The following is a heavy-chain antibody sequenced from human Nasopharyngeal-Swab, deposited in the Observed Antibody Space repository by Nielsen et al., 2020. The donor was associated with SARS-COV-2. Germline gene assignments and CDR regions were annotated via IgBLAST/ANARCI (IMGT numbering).Heavy chain of an antibody. J-gene: IGHJ4*02. CDR2: IKQDGRET. CDR1: GFTFSNDW. D-gene: IGHD1-20*01. Sequence: GGSLRLSCAASGFTFSNDWMNWVRQTPGKGLEWVAIIKQDGRETYYVDSVRGRFTISRDNAKNSLSLVMTRLRADDTAVYYCAGVTGWLTDSWGQGTLVTVSS. CDR3: AGVTGWLTDS. V-gene: IGHV3-7*03.